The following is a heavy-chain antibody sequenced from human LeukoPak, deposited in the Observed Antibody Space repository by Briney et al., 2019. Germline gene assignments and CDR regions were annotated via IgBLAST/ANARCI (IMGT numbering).Heavy chain of an antibody. CDR2: IHPNSGGT. D-gene: IGHD6-19*01. Sequence: ASVKVSCKASGYTFTGYYLHWVRQAPGQGLGWMGWIHPNSGGTNYAQKFQGRVTMTRDTSISTAYMELSSLRSDDTAVYYCARLAAVPGWGQGTLVTVSS. J-gene: IGHJ1*01. CDR1: GYTFTGYY. CDR3: ARLAAVPG. V-gene: IGHV1-2*02.